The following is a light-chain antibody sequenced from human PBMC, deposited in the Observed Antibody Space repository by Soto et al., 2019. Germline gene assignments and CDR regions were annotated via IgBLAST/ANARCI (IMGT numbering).Light chain of an antibody. Sequence: EVVMRQSPATLSVSPGEGATLSCRASESVSNSLAWYQHKPGQAPRLLIHGASTRATGIPARFSGSGSGTEFTLTISSLQSEDFAVYYCQQYNKWPPVTFGGGTKVDIK. J-gene: IGKJ4*01. CDR1: ESVSNS. CDR2: GAS. V-gene: IGKV3-15*01. CDR3: QQYNKWPPVT.